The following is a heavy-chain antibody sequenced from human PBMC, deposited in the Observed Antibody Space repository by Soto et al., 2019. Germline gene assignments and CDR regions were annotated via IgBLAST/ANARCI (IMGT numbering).Heavy chain of an antibody. Sequence: SETLSLTCFVSGDSINNTYWWSWVRQAPEKGLEWIGEIYHTGGRSYMPSLRGRITLSVDTSKNQFSLKLTSVTAADTAVYYCARVRKWSSRPIDYWGQGTQVTVSS. CDR1: GDSINNTYW. J-gene: IGHJ4*02. V-gene: IGHV4-4*02. CDR2: IYHTGGR. CDR3: ARVRKWSSRPIDY. D-gene: IGHD2-2*01.